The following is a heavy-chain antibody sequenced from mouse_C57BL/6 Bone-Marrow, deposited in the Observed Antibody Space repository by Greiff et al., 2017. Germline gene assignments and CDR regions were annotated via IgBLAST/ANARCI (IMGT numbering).Heavy chain of an antibody. Sequence: VQLQQSGAELVRPGASVKLSCTASGFNIKDDYMHWVKQRPEQGLEWIGWIDPENGDTEYASKFQGKATITADTSSNTAYLQLSSLTSEDTAVYYCTPFYYGSSRYFDVWGTGTTVTVSS. CDR3: TPFYYGSSRYFDV. D-gene: IGHD1-1*01. V-gene: IGHV14-4*01. CDR2: IDPENGDT. CDR1: GFNIKDDY. J-gene: IGHJ1*03.